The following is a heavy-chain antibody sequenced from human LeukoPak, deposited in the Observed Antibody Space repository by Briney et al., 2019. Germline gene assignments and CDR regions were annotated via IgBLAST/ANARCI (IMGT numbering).Heavy chain of an antibody. V-gene: IGHV4-31*03. CDR3: ARVREATIAPFFDY. D-gene: IGHD6-13*01. CDR2: IYYSGST. CDR1: GDSIGSCDYY. J-gene: IGHJ4*02. Sequence: SETLSLTCTVSGDSIGSCDYYWTWIRQHPGKGLEWIGCIYYSGSTYYNLSLKSRVIISADTSKNHFSLKLSSVTAADTAVYYCARVREATIAPFFDYWGQGILVTVSS.